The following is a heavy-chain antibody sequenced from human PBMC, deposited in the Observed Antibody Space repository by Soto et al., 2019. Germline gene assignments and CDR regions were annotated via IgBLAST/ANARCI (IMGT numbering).Heavy chain of an antibody. D-gene: IGHD2-8*02. CDR3: ARGQSSLLLAC. CDR1: GGSISSYY. J-gene: IGHJ4*02. V-gene: IGHV4-59*12. CDR2: IYYSGST. Sequence: SETLSLICTVSGGSISSYYWSWIRQPPGKGLEWIGYIYYSGSTNYNPSLKSRVTISVDTSKNQFSLKLSSVTAADTAVYYCARGQSSLLLACWGQGVLVTVSS.